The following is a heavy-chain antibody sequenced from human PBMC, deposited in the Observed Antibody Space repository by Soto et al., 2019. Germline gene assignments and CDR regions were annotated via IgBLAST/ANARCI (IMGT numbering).Heavy chain of an antibody. J-gene: IGHJ6*02. D-gene: IGHD2-2*01. CDR3: ARGFDDSGIVVVPAANPWYYGMEV. CDR1: GGTLSNNA. CDR2: IIPLSATT. Sequence: QVQLVQSGTEVKKPGSSVKVSCKASGGTLSNNAISWVRQAPGQGLEWMGGIIPLSATTNYAQKFQGRVTITAARSTSTAYMELNSLTSEDPAVYYCARGFDDSGIVVVPAANPWYYGMEVWGQGTTVTVSS. V-gene: IGHV1-69*06.